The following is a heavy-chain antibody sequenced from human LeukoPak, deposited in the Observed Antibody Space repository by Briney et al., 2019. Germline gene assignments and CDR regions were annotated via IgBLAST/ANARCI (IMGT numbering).Heavy chain of an antibody. CDR2: IYSGGST. CDR3: AKDRGYYYGSGSSSHVIDY. V-gene: IGHV3-66*01. D-gene: IGHD3-10*01. CDR1: GFTVSTNY. Sequence: GGSLRLSCAASGFTVSTNYMSWVRQAPGKGLEWVSIIYSGGSTYYADSVKGRFTISRDISQNTVYLQMNSLRAEDTAVYYCAKDRGYYYGSGSSSHVIDYWGQGTLVTVSS. J-gene: IGHJ4*02.